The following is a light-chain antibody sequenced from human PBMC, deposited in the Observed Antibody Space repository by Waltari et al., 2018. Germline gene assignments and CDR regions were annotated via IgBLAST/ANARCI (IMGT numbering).Light chain of an antibody. CDR2: GSS. CDR3: QSYDTSLSVV. V-gene: IGLV1-40*01. CDR1: GSNIGAGYD. J-gene: IGLJ3*02. Sequence: QSVLTQPPSVSGAPGQRVTISCTGSGSNIGAGYDVHWYQQLPRAAPKLLIYGSSSRPLGVPYRFFGSTSGTIASLAITGLQAEDEADYYCQSYDTSLSVVFGGGTKLTVL.